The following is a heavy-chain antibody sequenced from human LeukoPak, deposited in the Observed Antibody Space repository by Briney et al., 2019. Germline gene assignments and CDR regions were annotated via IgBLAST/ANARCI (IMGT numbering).Heavy chain of an antibody. CDR3: ARETGFGGLFPDAFDV. J-gene: IGHJ3*01. Sequence: ASVKVSCKASENTFTNYYMHWVRQAPGQGLEWLGIINPNGGRTAYAQNFQGRVSMTRDTSTTTVYMELSSLRSDDTAVYYCARETGFGGLFPDAFDVWGQGTVVTVSS. CDR1: ENTFTNYY. CDR2: INPNGGRT. V-gene: IGHV1-46*01. D-gene: IGHD3-10*01.